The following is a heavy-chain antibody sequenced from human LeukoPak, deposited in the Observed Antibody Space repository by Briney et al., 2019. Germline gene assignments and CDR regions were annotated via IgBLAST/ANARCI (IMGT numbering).Heavy chain of an antibody. CDR1: GFTFSSYS. CDR2: ISSSSSYI. CDR3: ARSLMTTVFDY. V-gene: IGHV3-21*01. D-gene: IGHD4-17*01. J-gene: IGHJ4*02. Sequence: GGSLRLSCAASGFTFSSYSMNWVRLAPGKGLEWVSSISSSSSYIYYADSVKGRFTISRDNAKNSLYLQMNSLRAEDTAVYYCARSLMTTVFDYWGQGTLVTVSS.